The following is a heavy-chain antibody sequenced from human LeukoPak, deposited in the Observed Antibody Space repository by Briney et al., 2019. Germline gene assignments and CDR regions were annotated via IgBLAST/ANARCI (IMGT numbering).Heavy chain of an antibody. V-gene: IGHV3-74*01. J-gene: IGHJ4*02. CDR1: GFTFSNYW. Sequence: PGGSLRLSCAASGFTFSNYWMHLVRQAPRKGLVWLSRINTDGSSTSYADSVKGRFTISRDNAKNTLYLQMNSLRAEDTAVYYCARDLRYCSSTSCYDPNFDYWGQGTLVTVSS. CDR3: ARDLRYCSSTSCYDPNFDY. CDR2: INTDGSST. D-gene: IGHD2-2*01.